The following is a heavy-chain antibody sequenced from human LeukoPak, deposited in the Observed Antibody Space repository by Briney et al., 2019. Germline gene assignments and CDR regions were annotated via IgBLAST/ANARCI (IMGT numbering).Heavy chain of an antibody. J-gene: IGHJ1*01. V-gene: IGHV3-23*01. CDR1: GFTFSSYA. Sequence: PGGSLRLSCAAPGFTFSSYAMSWVRQAPGKGLEWVSAISGSGGSTYYADSVKGRFTISRDNSKNTLYLQMNSLRAEDTAVYYCAKGSIPGVAEYFQHWGQGTLVTVSS. CDR3: AKGSIPGVAEYFQH. D-gene: IGHD2-21*01. CDR2: ISGSGGST.